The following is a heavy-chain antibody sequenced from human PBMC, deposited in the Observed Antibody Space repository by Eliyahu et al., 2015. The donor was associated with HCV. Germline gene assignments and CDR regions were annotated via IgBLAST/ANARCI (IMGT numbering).Heavy chain of an antibody. J-gene: IGHJ3*02. V-gene: IGHV4-59*08. CDR2: IYYSGST. Sequence: QVQLQESGPGLVKPSETLSLTCTVSGGSISSYYWSWIRQPPGKGLEWIGYIYYSGSTNYNPSLKSRVTISVDTSKNQFSLKLSSVTAADTAVYYCARHYLPTRRSWSNTGGENAFDIWGQGTMVTVSS. CDR3: ARHYLPTRRSWSNTGGENAFDI. CDR1: GGSISSYY. D-gene: IGHD3-16*01.